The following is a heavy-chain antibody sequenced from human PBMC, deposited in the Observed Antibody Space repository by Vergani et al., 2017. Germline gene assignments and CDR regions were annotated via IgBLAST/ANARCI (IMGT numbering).Heavy chain of an antibody. D-gene: IGHD3-22*01. CDR1: GGSISSSSYY. CDR2: IYYSGSA. Sequence: QLQLQESGPGLVKPSETLSLTCTVSGGSISSSSYYWGWIRQPPGKGLEWIGSIYYSGSAYYTPSLKSRVTISVDTSKNQFSLKLSSVTAADTAVYYCARGYYYDSSGYYYLDSWGQGTLVTVSS. V-gene: IGHV4-39*01. CDR3: ARGYYYDSSGYYYLDS. J-gene: IGHJ4*02.